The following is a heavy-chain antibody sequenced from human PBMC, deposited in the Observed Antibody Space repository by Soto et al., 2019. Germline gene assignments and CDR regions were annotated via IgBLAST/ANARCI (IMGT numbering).Heavy chain of an antibody. J-gene: IGHJ4*02. V-gene: IGHV1-69*06. D-gene: IGHD1-1*01. CDR3: ARGPDWNLPLIN. CDR2: IIPIFGTA. CDR1: GGTFSSYA. Sequence: QVQLVQSGAEVKKPGSSVKVSCKASGGTFSSYAISWVRQAPGQGLEWMGGIIPIFGTANYAQKFQGRVTITADKSTSTAYRELSSLSSEDTAVYYCARGPDWNLPLINWGQGTLFTVSS.